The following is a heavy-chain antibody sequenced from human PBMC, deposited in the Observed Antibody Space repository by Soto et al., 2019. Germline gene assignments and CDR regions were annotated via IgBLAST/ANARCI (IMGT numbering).Heavy chain of an antibody. J-gene: IGHJ4*02. CDR2: ISSSSSTI. D-gene: IGHD6-13*01. CDR3: ARDRVEQLDLSVFDY. Sequence: GGCLRLSYAASGFTFSSYSMNWVRQAPGKGLEWVSYISSSSSTIYYADSVKGRFTISRDNAKNSLYLQMNSLRAEDTAVYYCARDRVEQLDLSVFDYWGQGTLVTVSS. V-gene: IGHV3-48*01. CDR1: GFTFSSYS.